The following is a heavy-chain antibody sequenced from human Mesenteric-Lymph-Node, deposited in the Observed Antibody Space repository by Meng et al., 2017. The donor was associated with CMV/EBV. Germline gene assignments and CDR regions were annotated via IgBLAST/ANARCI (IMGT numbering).Heavy chain of an antibody. CDR1: GFTFSDYY. J-gene: IGHJ4*02. D-gene: IGHD6-13*01. V-gene: IGHV3-11*01. Sequence: SCEASGFTFSDYYMSWFRQAPGKGLEWVSYIRNSDSAVFYADSVKGRFTISRDNAKNSLYLQMNSLRAEDTAVYYCARDSDSSSWGYWGQGTLVTVSS. CDR3: ARDSDSSSWGY. CDR2: IRNSDSAV.